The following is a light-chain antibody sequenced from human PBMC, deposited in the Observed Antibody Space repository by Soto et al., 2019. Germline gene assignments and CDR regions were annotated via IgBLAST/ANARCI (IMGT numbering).Light chain of an antibody. CDR2: DVD. Sequence: QSALTQPRSVSGSPGQSVTISCTGTSSDVENYNYVSWFQQYPGKAPKLMIYDVDKRPSGVPDRFSGSKSGNTASLTISGLQADDEADYCCLYAGSYTLYAFGTGTKLTVL. CDR3: CLYAGSYTLYA. V-gene: IGLV2-11*01. CDR1: SSDVENYNY. J-gene: IGLJ1*01.